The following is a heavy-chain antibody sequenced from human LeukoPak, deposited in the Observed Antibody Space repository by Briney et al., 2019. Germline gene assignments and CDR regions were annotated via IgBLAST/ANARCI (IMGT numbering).Heavy chain of an antibody. CDR1: RLTLSSYW. Sequence: GGSLRLSCAASRLTLSSYWMSWVRQAPGKGLEWVANIKEDGSEKYYVDSVKGRFTISRDNAKNSVFLQMSSLRAEDTAVYYCARGGYSYGNRGNFCDYWGQGILVTVSS. CDR2: IKEDGSEK. J-gene: IGHJ4*02. V-gene: IGHV3-7*05. D-gene: IGHD5-18*01. CDR3: ARGGYSYGNRGNFCDY.